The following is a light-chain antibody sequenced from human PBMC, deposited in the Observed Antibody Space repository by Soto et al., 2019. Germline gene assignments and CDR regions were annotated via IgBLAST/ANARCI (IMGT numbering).Light chain of an antibody. Sequence: IQLTQSPSSLSASVGDRVTITCRASQGIINYLAWYQQKPGKAPKLLIYGASTLQSGAPSRCGGSGSGTDFTLTVSTLQTEDFPTYYYPQLFMYPPTFGPGTKVDIK. V-gene: IGKV1-9*01. J-gene: IGKJ3*01. CDR3: PQLFMYPPT. CDR2: GAS. CDR1: QGIINY.